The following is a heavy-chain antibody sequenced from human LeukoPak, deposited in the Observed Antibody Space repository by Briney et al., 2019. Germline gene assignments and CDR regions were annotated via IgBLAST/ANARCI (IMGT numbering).Heavy chain of an antibody. D-gene: IGHD2-2*01. CDR3: ARDSSVDRDCSSTSCMGY. CDR2: ISSSSSTI. Sequence: GGSLRLSCAASGFTFSSYSMNWVRQAPGKGLEWVSYISSSSSTIYYADSEKGRFTISRDNAKNSLYLQMNSLRAEDTAVYYRARDSSVDRDCSSTSCMGYWGQGTLVTVSS. J-gene: IGHJ4*02. CDR1: GFTFSSYS. V-gene: IGHV3-48*01.